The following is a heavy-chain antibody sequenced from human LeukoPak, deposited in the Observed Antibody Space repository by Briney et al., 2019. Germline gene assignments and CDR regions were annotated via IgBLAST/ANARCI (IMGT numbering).Heavy chain of an antibody. Sequence: PGGSLRLSCAASGFTFSSYWMSWVRQAPGKGLQWVSGINWSSKMVAYAASVKGRFTISRDNAKNSLYLQMNSLTSEDTAFYFCAKGSLEMATVDFEFWGQGTLVTVSS. CDR2: INWSSKMV. CDR1: GFTFSSYW. CDR3: AKGSLEMATVDFEF. D-gene: IGHD5-24*01. V-gene: IGHV3-9*01. J-gene: IGHJ4*02.